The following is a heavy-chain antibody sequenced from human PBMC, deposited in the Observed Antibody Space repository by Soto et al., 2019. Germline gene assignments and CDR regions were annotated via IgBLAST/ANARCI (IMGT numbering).Heavy chain of an antibody. V-gene: IGHV2-5*01. J-gene: IGHJ4*02. CDR1: GFSLSTSGVG. D-gene: IGHD4-17*01. CDR2: IYWNDDK. Sequence: SGPKPVNPTQTLTLTCTFSGFSLSTSGVGVGWIRQPPGKALEWLALIYWNDDKRYSASLKSRLTITKDTSKNQGVLTMTNMDPVDTATYYCARKAPYGDYDHFDYGGQGTLVTVSS. CDR3: ARKAPYGDYDHFDY.